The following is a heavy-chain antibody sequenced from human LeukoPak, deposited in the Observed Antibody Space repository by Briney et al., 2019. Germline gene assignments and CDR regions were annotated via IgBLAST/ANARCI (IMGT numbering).Heavy chain of an antibody. J-gene: IGHJ6*04. CDR1: GFTFSGYW. V-gene: IGHV3-7*01. CDR2: IKQDGSVK. CDR3: AELGITMIGGV. Sequence: PGGYLRLSCAASGFTFSGYWMMWVRQTPGKGLEWVANIKQDGSVKQYVDSVKGRFTISRDNAKNSLYLQMDSLRAEDTAVYYCAELGITMIGGVWGKGTTVTISS. D-gene: IGHD3-10*02.